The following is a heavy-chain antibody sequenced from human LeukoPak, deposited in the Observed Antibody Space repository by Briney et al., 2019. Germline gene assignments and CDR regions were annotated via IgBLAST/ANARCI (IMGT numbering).Heavy chain of an antibody. V-gene: IGHV4-4*07. J-gene: IGHJ4*02. D-gene: IGHD3-22*01. CDR1: GGSISSYY. Sequence: PSETLSLTCTVSGGSISSYYWSWIRQPAGKGLEWIGRIHTSGSTKYNPSLKSRVTMSADTSKNQFSLKLSSVTAADTAVYYCARGRYYYDSSGYYVFDYWGQGTLVTVSS. CDR3: ARGRYYYDSSGYYVFDY. CDR2: IHTSGST.